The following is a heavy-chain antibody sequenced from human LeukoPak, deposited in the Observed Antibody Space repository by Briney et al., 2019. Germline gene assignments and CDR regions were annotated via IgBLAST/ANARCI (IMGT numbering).Heavy chain of an antibody. CDR3: ARDSPYGLYYFDY. Sequence: PSETLSLTCTVSGGSISSYYWSWIRQPPGKGLEWIGYIYYSGSTNYNPSLKSRVTISVDTSKNQFSLKLSSVTAADTAVYYCARDSPYGLYYFDYWGQGTLVTVSS. CDR2: IYYSGST. J-gene: IGHJ4*02. CDR1: GGSISSYY. D-gene: IGHD3-10*01. V-gene: IGHV4-59*01.